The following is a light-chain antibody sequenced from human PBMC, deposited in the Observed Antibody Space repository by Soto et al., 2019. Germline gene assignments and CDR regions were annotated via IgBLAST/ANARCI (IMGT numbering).Light chain of an antibody. V-gene: IGLV2-14*01. CDR2: KVT. CDR1: SSDVGGNKY. J-gene: IGLJ1*01. CDR3: SSSTSDSPDV. Sequence: QSALTQPASVSGSPGQSITISCTGTSSDVGGNKYVSWYQQYPGKVPKLLINKVTNRPSGVSYRFSGSKSGNTASLTISALLAGDEADYFCSSSTSDSPDVFGTGTKVTVL.